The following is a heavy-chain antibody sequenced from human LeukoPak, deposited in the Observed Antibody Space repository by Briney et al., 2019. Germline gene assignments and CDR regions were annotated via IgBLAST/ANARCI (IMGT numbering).Heavy chain of an antibody. D-gene: IGHD6-13*01. Sequence: SETLSLTCTVSGYSISSGYYWGWIRQPPGKGLEWIESIYHSGSTYYNPSLKSRVTISVDTSKNQFSLKLSSVTAADTAVFYCARPYSSSWSFNYWGQGTLVTVSS. CDR1: GYSISSGYY. CDR3: ARPYSSSWSFNY. J-gene: IGHJ4*02. CDR2: IYHSGST. V-gene: IGHV4-38-2*02.